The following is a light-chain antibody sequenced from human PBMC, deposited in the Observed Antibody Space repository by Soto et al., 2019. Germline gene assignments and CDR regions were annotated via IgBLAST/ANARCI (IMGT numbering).Light chain of an antibody. J-gene: IGLJ3*02. CDR1: SSDVGGYNY. Sequence: QSALTQPPSASGSPGQSVTISCTGTSSDVGGYNYVSWYQQHPGKAPQLMIYEVSKRPSGVPDRFSGSKSDNTASLTISGLQAEDEADYCCGSYAGSNTWVFGGGTKLTVL. CDR3: GSYAGSNTWV. V-gene: IGLV2-8*01. CDR2: EVS.